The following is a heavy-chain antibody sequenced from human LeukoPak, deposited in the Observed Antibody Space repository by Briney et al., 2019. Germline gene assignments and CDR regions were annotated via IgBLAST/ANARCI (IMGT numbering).Heavy chain of an antibody. Sequence: SGGSLRLSCAASGFTFSSYAMSWVRQAPGKGLEWVSAISGSGGSTYYADSVKGRLTISRDDSKNTLYLQMNSLRAEDTAVYYCAKVRSSGWYYFDYWGQGTLVTVSS. CDR3: AKVRSSGWYYFDY. V-gene: IGHV3-23*01. CDR2: ISGSGGST. D-gene: IGHD6-19*01. J-gene: IGHJ4*02. CDR1: GFTFSSYA.